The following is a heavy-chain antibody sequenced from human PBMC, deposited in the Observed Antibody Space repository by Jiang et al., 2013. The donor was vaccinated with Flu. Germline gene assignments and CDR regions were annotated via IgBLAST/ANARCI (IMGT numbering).Heavy chain of an antibody. D-gene: IGHD3-22*01. CDR1: GDSVSSNTAA. CDR2: TYYRSKWYN. V-gene: IGHV6-1*01. Sequence: GPGLVKPSQTLSLTCVIFGDSVSSNTAAWNWIRQSPLRGLEWLGRTYYRSKWYNDYAVSVKSRITVNPDTTKNQFSLQVNSVTPEDTAVYYCARDSIEGPYYRAYGMDVWGQGTTVTVSS. CDR3: ARDSIEGPYYRAYGMDV. J-gene: IGHJ6*02.